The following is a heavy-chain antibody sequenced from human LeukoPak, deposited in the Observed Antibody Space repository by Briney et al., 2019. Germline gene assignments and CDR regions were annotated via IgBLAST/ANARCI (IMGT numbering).Heavy chain of an antibody. CDR1: GFTFSSNA. CDR3: AQTGTTAPYFDY. D-gene: IGHD1-7*01. CDR2: ISGSGGST. Sequence: GGSLRLSCAASGFTFSSNAMSWVRQAPGKGLEWVSAISGSGGSTYYADSVKGRFTISRDNSKNTLYLQMNSLRAEDTAVYYCAQTGTTAPYFDYWGQGTLVTVSS. J-gene: IGHJ4*02. V-gene: IGHV3-23*01.